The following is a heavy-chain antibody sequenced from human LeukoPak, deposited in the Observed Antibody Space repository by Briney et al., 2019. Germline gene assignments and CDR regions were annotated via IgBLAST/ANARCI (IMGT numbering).Heavy chain of an antibody. CDR3: ARTGMATIPWYFDY. CDR1: GGTFSSYA. D-gene: IGHD5-24*01. J-gene: IGHJ4*02. Sequence: SVKVSCKASGGTFSSYAISWVRQAPGQGLEWMGGIIPIFGTANYAQKFQGGGTITTDESTSTAYMELSSLRSEDTAVYYCARTGMATIPWYFDYWGQGTLVTVSS. CDR2: IIPIFGTA. V-gene: IGHV1-69*05.